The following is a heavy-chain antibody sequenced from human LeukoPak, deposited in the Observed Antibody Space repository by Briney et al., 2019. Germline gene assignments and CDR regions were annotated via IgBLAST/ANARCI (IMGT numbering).Heavy chain of an antibody. Sequence: ASVKVSCKASGYTFTDYFLHWLRQAPGQGLEWMGWINPKTGATNYAQRFQGRVTMTGDSSITTGNMELNRLTSDDTALYYCARAYEYGWFDPWGQGTLVTVSS. CDR3: ARAYEYGWFDP. J-gene: IGHJ5*02. CDR1: GYTFTDYF. V-gene: IGHV1-2*02. D-gene: IGHD3-16*01. CDR2: INPKTGAT.